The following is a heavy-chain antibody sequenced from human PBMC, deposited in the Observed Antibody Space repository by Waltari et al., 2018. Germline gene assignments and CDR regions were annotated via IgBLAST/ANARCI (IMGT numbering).Heavy chain of an antibody. CDR2: INQDGSEK. V-gene: IGHV3-7*01. J-gene: IGHJ4*02. CDR3: SNSLNY. Sequence: EVQVVESGGGLIQPAGSLRRSCAGSGFIFSDSWMDWVRQAPGKGLEWVSNINQDGSEKHYVGSLKGRVTVSRDNAKNSLYLQINSLRAEDTAVYYCSNSLNYWGQGTLVTVSS. CDR1: GFIFSDSW.